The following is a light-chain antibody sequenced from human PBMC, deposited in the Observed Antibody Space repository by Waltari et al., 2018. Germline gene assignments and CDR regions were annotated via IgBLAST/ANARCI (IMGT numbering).Light chain of an antibody. CDR1: QSVLSSSNNKNY. Sequence: DIVMTQSPDSLALSLGERATINCKSGQSVLSSSNNKNYLSWYQQKPGQPPKLLIYWASTRQSGVPDRFSGSGSGTDFTLTISSLQAEDVAVYYCQEYYSTPLTFGQGTKLEIK. V-gene: IGKV4-1*01. CDR2: WAS. CDR3: QEYYSTPLT. J-gene: IGKJ2*01.